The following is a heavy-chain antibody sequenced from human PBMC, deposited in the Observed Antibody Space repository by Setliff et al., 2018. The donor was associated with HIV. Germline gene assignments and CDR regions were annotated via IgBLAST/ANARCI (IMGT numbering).Heavy chain of an antibody. CDR3: ARGFCSGGFCHPNFYHYMDV. V-gene: IGHV4-31*03. D-gene: IGHD2-15*01. CDR2: IYSSGTK. Sequence: TSETLSLTCTFSGVTSGDYYWTWIRQHPVKGLEWIGYIYSSGTKYYNPSLKSRLAISLDTSKNQFSLNLKSVTAADAAVYYCARGFCSGGFCHPNFYHYMDVWGKGTTVTV. CDR1: GVTSGDYY. J-gene: IGHJ6*03.